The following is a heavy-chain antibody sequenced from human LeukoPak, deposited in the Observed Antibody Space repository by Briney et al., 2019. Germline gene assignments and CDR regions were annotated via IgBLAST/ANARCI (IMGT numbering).Heavy chain of an antibody. Sequence: SETLSLTCAVYGGSFSGYYWSWIRQPPGKGLEWIGEINHSGSTNYNPSLKSRVTISVDTSKNQFSLKLSSVTAADTAVYYCARLSEKLNLFSSSSGFDYWGQGTLVTVSS. CDR2: INHSGST. V-gene: IGHV4-34*01. D-gene: IGHD6-6*01. J-gene: IGHJ4*02. CDR1: GGSFSGYY. CDR3: ARLSEKLNLFSSSSGFDY.